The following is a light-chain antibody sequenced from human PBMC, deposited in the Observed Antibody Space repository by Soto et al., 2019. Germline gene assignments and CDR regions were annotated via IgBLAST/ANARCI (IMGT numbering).Light chain of an antibody. CDR3: QQYGNSPST. V-gene: IGKV3-20*01. J-gene: IGKJ5*01. CDR2: GAS. Sequence: EIVLTQSPGTLSLSVGERATLSCRASQSVTRYLAWYQQKPGQAPRLLIYGASSRATGIPDRFSGSGSGTDFTLTISGLEPEDFAVYYCQQYGNSPSTFGQGTRLESK. CDR1: QSVTRY.